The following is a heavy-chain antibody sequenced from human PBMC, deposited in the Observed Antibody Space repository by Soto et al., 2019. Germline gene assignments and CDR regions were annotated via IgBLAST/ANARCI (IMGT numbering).Heavy chain of an antibody. Sequence: SCKSSGYAFTGYYIHWVRQAPGQGLEWMGWINPNSGDTNYAQKFQGRVTMTRDTSFSTAYMELSSLRSDDTAVYYCATRYSYVHFWGQGTLVTVSS. CDR1: GYAFTGYY. CDR2: INPNSGDT. CDR3: ATRYSYVHF. V-gene: IGHV1-2*02. J-gene: IGHJ4*02. D-gene: IGHD5-18*01.